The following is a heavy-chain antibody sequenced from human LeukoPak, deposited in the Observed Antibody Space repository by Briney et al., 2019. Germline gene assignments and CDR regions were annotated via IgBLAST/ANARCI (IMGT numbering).Heavy chain of an antibody. Sequence: SETLSLTCTVSGGSISSYYWSWIRQPPGKGLEWIGYIYYSGSTNYNPSLKSRVTISVDTSKNQFSLKLSSVTAADTAVYYCVRHARSSGSFDWGQGTLVTVSS. J-gene: IGHJ4*02. CDR2: IYYSGST. CDR1: GGSISSYY. D-gene: IGHD6-19*01. V-gene: IGHV4-59*08. CDR3: VRHARSSGSFD.